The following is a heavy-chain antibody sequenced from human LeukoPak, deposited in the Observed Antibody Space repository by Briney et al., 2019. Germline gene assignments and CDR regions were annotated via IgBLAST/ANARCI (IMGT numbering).Heavy chain of an antibody. J-gene: IGHJ3*02. CDR3: ASEAYCYGSGVTGGAFDI. Sequence: ASVKVSCKASGYTFTGYYMHWVRQAPGQGLEWMGWINPNSGGTNYAQKFQGRVTMTRDTSISTAYMELSRLRSDDTAVYYCASEAYCYGSGVTGGAFDIWGQGTMVTVSS. D-gene: IGHD3-10*01. V-gene: IGHV1-2*02. CDR1: GYTFTGYY. CDR2: INPNSGGT.